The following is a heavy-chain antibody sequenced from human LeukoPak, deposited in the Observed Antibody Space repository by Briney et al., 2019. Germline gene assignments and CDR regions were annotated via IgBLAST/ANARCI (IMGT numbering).Heavy chain of an antibody. V-gene: IGHV3-30*03. J-gene: IGHJ4*02. D-gene: IGHD1-26*01. CDR1: GFTFSSYG. Sequence: TGGSLRLFCAASGFTFSSYGMHWVRQAPGKGLEWFAVKSYDGSNKYYADSVKGRFTISRDNSKNTLYLQMNSLRAEDTAVYYCASLVGATLFDYWGQGTLVTVSS. CDR3: ASLVGATLFDY. CDR2: KSYDGSNK.